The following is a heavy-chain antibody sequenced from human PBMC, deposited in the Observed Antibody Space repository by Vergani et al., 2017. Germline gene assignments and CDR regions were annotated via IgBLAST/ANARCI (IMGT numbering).Heavy chain of an antibody. Sequence: QVQLVQSGAEVKKPGSSVKVSCKASGGTFSSYAISWVRQAPGQGLEWMGGIIPICGTANYAQKFQGRVTITADESTSTAYMELSSLRAEDKAVYYCASTTGGVDYYYYMDVWGKGTTVTVSS. CDR1: GGTFSSYA. D-gene: IGHD1-1*01. V-gene: IGHV1-69*01. CDR3: ASTTGGVDYYYYMDV. J-gene: IGHJ6*03. CDR2: IIPICGTA.